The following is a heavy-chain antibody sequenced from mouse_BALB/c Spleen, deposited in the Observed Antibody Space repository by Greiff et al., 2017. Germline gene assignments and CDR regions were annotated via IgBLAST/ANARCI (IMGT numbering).Heavy chain of an antibody. Sequence: QVQLQQSGAELAKPGASVKMSCKASGYTFTSYWMHWVKQRPGQGLEWIGYINPSTGYTEYNQKFKDKATLTADKSSSTAYMQLSSLTSEDSAVYYCARGDGSIAYWGQGTLVTVSA. D-gene: IGHD3-3*01. CDR3: ARGDGSIAY. J-gene: IGHJ3*01. V-gene: IGHV1-7*01. CDR1: GYTFTSYW. CDR2: INPSTGYT.